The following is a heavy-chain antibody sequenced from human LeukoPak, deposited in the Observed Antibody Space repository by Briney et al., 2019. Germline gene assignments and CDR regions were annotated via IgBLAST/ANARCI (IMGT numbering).Heavy chain of an antibody. D-gene: IGHD2-2*01. V-gene: IGHV1-18*01. CDR2: ISAYNGNT. CDR3: ARAVRSGDIVVVPAAYDWFDP. J-gene: IGHJ5*02. Sequence: ASVKVSCKASGYTFTSYGISWVRQAPGQGLEWKGWISAYNGNTNYAQKLQGRVTMTTDTSTSTAYMELRSLRSDDTAVYYCARAVRSGDIVVVPAAYDWFDPWGQGTLVTVSS. CDR1: GYTFTSYG.